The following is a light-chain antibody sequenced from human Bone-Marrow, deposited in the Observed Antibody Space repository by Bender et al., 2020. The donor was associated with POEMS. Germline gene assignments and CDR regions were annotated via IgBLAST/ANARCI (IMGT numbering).Light chain of an antibody. J-gene: IGLJ1*01. CDR2: GNS. V-gene: IGLV1-40*01. CDR3: QSYDSRLDGSYV. CDR1: SSNIGAGYD. Sequence: QSVLTQPPSVSEAPGQRVTISCTGSSSNIGAGYDVNWYQQLPATAPKLLISGNSYRPSGVPDRFSGSKSGTSASLAITGLQAEDEADYYCQSYDSRLDGSYVFGTGTKVTVL.